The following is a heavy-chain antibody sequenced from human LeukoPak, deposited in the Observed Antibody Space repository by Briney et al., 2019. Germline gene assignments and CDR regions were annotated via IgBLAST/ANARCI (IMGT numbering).Heavy chain of an antibody. CDR3: ARGGHYYYDSSGPRLLSP. V-gene: IGHV1-69*05. D-gene: IGHD3-22*01. CDR2: IIPIFGTA. J-gene: IGHJ5*02. CDR1: GGTFSSYA. Sequence: SVKVSCKASGGTFSSYAISWVRQAPGQGLEWMGGIIPIFGTANYAQKFQGRVTITTDESTSTAYMELSSLRSEDTAVYYGARGGHYYYDSSGPRLLSPWGQGTLVTVSS.